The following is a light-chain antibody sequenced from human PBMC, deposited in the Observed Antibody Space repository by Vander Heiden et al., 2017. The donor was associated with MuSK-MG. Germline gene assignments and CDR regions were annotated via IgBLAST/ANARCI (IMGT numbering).Light chain of an antibody. CDR1: QSMSSL. CDR3: QQYKSNLFT. Sequence: DIQMTQSPSTLSASVGARVTITCRASQSMSSLWAWYQQNPGKAPKRLIYKASSLESGVPSRFSGRGSGTACTLKISSLQHDNVATYYCQQYKSNLFTFGPGTKVDIK. CDR2: KAS. V-gene: IGKV1-5*03. J-gene: IGKJ3*01.